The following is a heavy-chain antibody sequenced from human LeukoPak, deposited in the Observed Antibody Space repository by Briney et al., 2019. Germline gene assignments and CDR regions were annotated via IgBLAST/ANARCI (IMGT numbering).Heavy chain of an antibody. CDR3: AREWLATYYFDY. CDR2: ISSSSSYI. V-gene: IGHV3-21*04. J-gene: IGHJ4*02. Sequence: PGGSLRLSCAASGFTFSSYSMNWVRQAPGKGLEWVSSISSSSSYIYYADSVKGRFTISRDNAKNSLYLQMNSLRAEDTAVYYCAREWLATYYFDYWGQGTLVTVSS. D-gene: IGHD6-19*01. CDR1: GFTFSSYS.